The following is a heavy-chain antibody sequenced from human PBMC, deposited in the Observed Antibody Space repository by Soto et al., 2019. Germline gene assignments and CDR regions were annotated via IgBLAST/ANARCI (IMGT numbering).Heavy chain of an antibody. D-gene: IGHD3-10*01. Sequence: PGGSLRLSGAASGFTFSSSAISWVRQAPGKGLGWVSAVSANGQGIYYADSVRGRFTISRDNSKNTVFLHMDSLSAEDTAVYYCAKDRHYPRDYFHYWGQGTLVTVSS. J-gene: IGHJ4*02. CDR1: GFTFSSSA. V-gene: IGHV3-23*01. CDR2: VSANGQGI. CDR3: AKDRHYPRDYFHY.